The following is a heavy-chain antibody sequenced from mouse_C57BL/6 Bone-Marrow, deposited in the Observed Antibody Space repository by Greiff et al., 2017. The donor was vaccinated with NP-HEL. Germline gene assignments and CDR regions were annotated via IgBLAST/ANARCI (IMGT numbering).Heavy chain of an antibody. CDR3: ARRGLRPAWFAY. D-gene: IGHD2-4*01. CDR2: INPNNGGT. J-gene: IGHJ3*01. CDR1: GYTFTDYN. Sequence: VQLKESGPELVKPGASVKMSCKASGYTFTDYNMHWVKQSHGKSLEWIGYINPNNGGTSYNQKFKGKATLTVNKSSSTAYMELRSLTSEDSAVYYCARRGLRPAWFAYWGQGTLVTVSA. V-gene: IGHV1-22*01.